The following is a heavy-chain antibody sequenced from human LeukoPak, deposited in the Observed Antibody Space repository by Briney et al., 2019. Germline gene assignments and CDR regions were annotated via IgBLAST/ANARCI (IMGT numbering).Heavy chain of an antibody. Sequence: GGSLRLSCEASGFTFNTYSMNWARQAPGKGLEWVSSIDSSGGYMFYADSVKGRFIISRDNAKDSLYLQMNSLRVEDTAVYYCARVPMTVLKAPDYWGQGTLVTVSS. CDR2: IDSSGGYM. CDR3: ARVPMTVLKAPDY. CDR1: GFTFNTYS. V-gene: IGHV3-21*06. D-gene: IGHD3-22*01. J-gene: IGHJ4*02.